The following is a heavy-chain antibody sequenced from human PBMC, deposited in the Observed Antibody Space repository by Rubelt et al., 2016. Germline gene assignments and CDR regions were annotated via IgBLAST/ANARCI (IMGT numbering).Heavy chain of an antibody. Sequence: QVQLVQSGAEVKKPGSSVKVSCKASGGTFTGYYMHWVRQAPGQGLEWMGWINPNSGGTNYAQKCQGWVTMTTDTSISTAYMELSRLRSDDTAVYYCARGSWFRGAFDIWGQGTMVTVSS. CDR1: GGTFTGYY. J-gene: IGHJ3*02. V-gene: IGHV1-2*04. CDR2: INPNSGGT. D-gene: IGHD6-13*01. CDR3: ARGSWFRGAFDI.